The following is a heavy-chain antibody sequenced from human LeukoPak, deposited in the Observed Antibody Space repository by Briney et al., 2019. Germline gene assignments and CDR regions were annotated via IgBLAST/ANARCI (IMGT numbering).Heavy chain of an antibody. CDR2: ISSSSSYI. V-gene: IGHV3-21*04. J-gene: IGHJ4*02. CDR1: GFTFSSYA. Sequence: GGSLRLSCAASGFTFSSYAMHWVRQAPGKGLEWVSSISSSSSYIYYADSVKGRFTISRDDSRNTLYLQMNSLRGDDTAVYYCAKDVGKWESLHSFDYWGQGTLVTVSS. CDR3: AKDVGKWESLHSFDY. D-gene: IGHD1-26*01.